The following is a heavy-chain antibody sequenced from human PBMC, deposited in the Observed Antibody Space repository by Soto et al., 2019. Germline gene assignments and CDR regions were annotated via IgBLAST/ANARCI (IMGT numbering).Heavy chain of an antibody. Sequence: PGGSLRLSCAASGFTVSSKYMNWVRQAPGKGLEWVSIIWSAGLTYYADSVRGRFTISRDISKNILFLQMNNLRADDSAIYYWARELPPDLWGQGTLVTVSS. CDR3: ARELPPDL. CDR2: IWSAGLT. J-gene: IGHJ5*02. CDR1: GFTVSSKY. V-gene: IGHV3-53*01. D-gene: IGHD2-15*01.